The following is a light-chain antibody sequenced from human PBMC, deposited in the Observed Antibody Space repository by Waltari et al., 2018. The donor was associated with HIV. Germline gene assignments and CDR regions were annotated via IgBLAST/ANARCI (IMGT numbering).Light chain of an antibody. J-gene: IGLJ2*01. CDR2: DDS. CDR3: QVWDSSSDVV. CDR1: NIGSKS. V-gene: IGLV3-21*03. Sequence: SYVLTQPPSVSVAPGKTARFTCGGNNIGSKSVHWYQQKPGQAPLLVLFDDSDRPSVIRERFSGSNSGNTATLTISRCEAGDEADFYCQVWDSSSDVVFGGGTKLTVL.